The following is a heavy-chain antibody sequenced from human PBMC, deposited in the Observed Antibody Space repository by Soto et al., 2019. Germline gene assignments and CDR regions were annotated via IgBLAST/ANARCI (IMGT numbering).Heavy chain of an antibody. V-gene: IGHV3-33*01. Sequence: PGGSLRLSCAASGFTFSSYGMHWVRQAPGKGLEWVAVIWYDGSNKYYADSVKGRFTISRDNSKNTLYLQMNSLRAEDTAVYYCARDAHDFWSGYDYYYYVDVWGKGTTVTVSS. CDR2: IWYDGSNK. J-gene: IGHJ6*03. D-gene: IGHD3-3*01. CDR3: ARDAHDFWSGYDYYYYVDV. CDR1: GFTFSSYG.